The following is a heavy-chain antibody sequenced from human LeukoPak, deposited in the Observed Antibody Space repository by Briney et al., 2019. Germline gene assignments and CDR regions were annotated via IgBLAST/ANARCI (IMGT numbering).Heavy chain of an antibody. J-gene: IGHJ4*02. CDR2: IGPTGSDR. V-gene: IGHV3-21*06. CDR3: ATETNGRHYGY. CDR1: GLTFSTSG. Sequence: GGSLRLSCTASGLTFSTSGFNWVRHAPGKGLEWLASIGPTGSDRYHADSIKGRFTISRDNANNFLYLQMNSLRAEDTAVYYCATETNGRHYGYWGQGTLLTVSS. D-gene: IGHD1-14*01.